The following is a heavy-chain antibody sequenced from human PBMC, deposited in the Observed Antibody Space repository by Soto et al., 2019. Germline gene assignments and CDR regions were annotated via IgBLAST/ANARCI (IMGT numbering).Heavy chain of an antibody. V-gene: IGHV4-31*03. CDR2: VYYSGSS. CDR1: GDSISGGASF. D-gene: IGHD2-2*01. Sequence: QVQLQESGPGLVKPAETLSLTCTVSGDSISGGASFWSWIRQPPGKGLECIANVYYSGSSYYNPSLKSRITISVDTTKNQFSLKLKSMTAADTAVYYCAKLSCTSSTCYFPGWFDPCGQGTLVTVSS. CDR3: AKLSCTSSTCYFPGWFDP. J-gene: IGHJ5*02.